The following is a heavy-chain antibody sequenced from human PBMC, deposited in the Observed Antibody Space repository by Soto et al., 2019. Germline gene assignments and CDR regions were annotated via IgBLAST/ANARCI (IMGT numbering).Heavy chain of an antibody. CDR1: GGSINTYF. CDR3: ARLTAEDDAFDI. V-gene: IGHV4-59*08. J-gene: IGHJ3*02. Sequence: SETLSLTCTVSGGSINTYFWSWIRQPPGRGLEWIGYIYYSGSTNYNPSLKSRVTISVDTSKNQFSLKLSSVTAADTAVYYCARLTAEDDAFDIWGQGTMVT. CDR2: IYYSGST.